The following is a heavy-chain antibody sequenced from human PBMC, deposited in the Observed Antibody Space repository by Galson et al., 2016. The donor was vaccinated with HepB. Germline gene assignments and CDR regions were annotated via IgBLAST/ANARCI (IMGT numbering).Heavy chain of an antibody. CDR1: GFTFSGFG. Sequence: SLRLSCAASGFTFSGFGMHWVRQAPGKGLEWVAGTTYDGSKQNYGDSVTGRFTISRDNFKNTLYLQMNRLRREDTAVYYCTRDRREGYGSPSYVRENTYCAFDVWGRGTTVTVSS. J-gene: IGHJ6*02. D-gene: IGHD5-18*01. CDR3: TRDRREGYGSPSYVRENTYCAFDV. V-gene: IGHV3-30*04. CDR2: TTYDGSKQ.